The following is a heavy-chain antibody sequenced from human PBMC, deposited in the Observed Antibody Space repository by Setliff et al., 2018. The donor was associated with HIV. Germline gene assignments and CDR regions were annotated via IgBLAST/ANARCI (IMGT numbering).Heavy chain of an antibody. Sequence: ASVKVSCKASGYTFTGYYMHWVRQAPGQGLEWMGWSNPNTGGTKYAQKFQGRVTMTMDTSTTTAYMELSGLKSDDTAVYYCARDHVVCSGGTCRSDDPYYYYYMNVWGQGTTVTVS. CDR1: GYTFTGYY. V-gene: IGHV1-2*02. J-gene: IGHJ6*03. CDR3: ARDHVVCSGGTCRSDDPYYYYYMNV. D-gene: IGHD2-15*01. CDR2: SNPNTGGT.